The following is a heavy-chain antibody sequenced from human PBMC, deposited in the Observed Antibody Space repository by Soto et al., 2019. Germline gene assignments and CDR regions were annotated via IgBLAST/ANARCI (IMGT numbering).Heavy chain of an antibody. J-gene: IGHJ5*02. CDR2: TFYSGAT. CDR1: GGSISSGGYS. V-gene: IGHV4-31*03. D-gene: IGHD4-17*01. Sequence: SETLSLTCTVSGGSISSGGYSWSWNRQHPGKRGEGLRYTFYSGATSYNPSLMSRTISTVVASKNRHSLTLTTLTAADTAVYYCATVEPYVYGASTGWLDPWGQGTLVTVSS. CDR3: ATVEPYVYGASTGWLDP.